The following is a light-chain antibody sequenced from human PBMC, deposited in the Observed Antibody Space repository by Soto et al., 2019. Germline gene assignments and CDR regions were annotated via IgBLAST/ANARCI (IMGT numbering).Light chain of an antibody. CDR3: QHYRGYPIT. CDR1: QSISGA. Sequence: DIQMTQSPSTLSASVGDRVTITCRASQSISGALAWYQQKPGKAPNILIYDASTLEGGVSSRFSGSGSGTEFTLTISSLQPDDFATYYCQHYRGYPITFGPGTRVDI. J-gene: IGKJ3*01. V-gene: IGKV1-5*01. CDR2: DAS.